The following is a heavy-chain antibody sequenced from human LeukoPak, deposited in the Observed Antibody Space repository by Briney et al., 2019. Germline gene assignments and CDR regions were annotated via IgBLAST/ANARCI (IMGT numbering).Heavy chain of an antibody. CDR2: ISSSGNTI. CDR1: GFAFSSYE. Sequence: PGGSLRLSCAASGFAFSSYEMNWVRQAPGKGLEWVSYISSSGNTINYADSVKGRFTISRDNAKNSLYLQMNSLRVEDTAIYYCARVMQIAAAAFDCWGQGTLVTVSS. D-gene: IGHD2-2*01. J-gene: IGHJ4*02. CDR3: ARVMQIAAAAFDC. V-gene: IGHV3-48*03.